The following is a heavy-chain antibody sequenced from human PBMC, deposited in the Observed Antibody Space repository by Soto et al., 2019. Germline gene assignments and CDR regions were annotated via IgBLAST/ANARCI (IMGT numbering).Heavy chain of an antibody. J-gene: IGHJ5*02. Sequence: TLSLTCTVSGGSISSGDYYWSWIRQPPGKGLEWIGYIYYSGSTYYNPSLKSRVTISVDTSKNQFSLKLSSVTAADTAVYYCARVVVTMVRENAINWFDPWGQGTLVTVSS. CDR2: IYYSGST. V-gene: IGHV4-30-4*01. D-gene: IGHD3-10*01. CDR1: GGSISSGDYY. CDR3: ARVVVTMVRENAINWFDP.